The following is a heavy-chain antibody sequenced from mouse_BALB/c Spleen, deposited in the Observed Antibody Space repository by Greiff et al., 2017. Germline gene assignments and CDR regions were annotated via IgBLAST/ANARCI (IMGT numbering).Heavy chain of an antibody. CDR2: ISSGGST. V-gene: IGHV5-6-5*01. J-gene: IGHJ4*01. Sequence: EVMLVESGGGLVKPGGSLKLSCAASGFTFSSYAMSWVRQTPEKRLEWVASISSGGSTYYPDSVKGRFTISRDNSRNILYLQMSSLRSEDTAMYYCAREGYGNYPYYAMDYWGQGTSVTVSS. D-gene: IGHD2-10*02. CDR1: GFTFSSYA. CDR3: AREGYGNYPYYAMDY.